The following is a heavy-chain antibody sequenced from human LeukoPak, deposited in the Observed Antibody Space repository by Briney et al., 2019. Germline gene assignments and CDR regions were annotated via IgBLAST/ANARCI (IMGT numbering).Heavy chain of an antibody. CDR1: GFTFSSDA. V-gene: IGHV3-23*01. CDR3: AKDQNVAVTTGKVDY. D-gene: IGHD4-17*01. Sequence: PGGSLRLSCAASGFTFSSDAMSWVRQAPGKGLEWVSAISGSGGSTYYADSVKGRFTISRDNSKNTLYLQMNSLRAEDTAVYYCAKDQNVAVTTGKVDYWGQGTLVTVSS. CDR2: ISGSGGST. J-gene: IGHJ4*02.